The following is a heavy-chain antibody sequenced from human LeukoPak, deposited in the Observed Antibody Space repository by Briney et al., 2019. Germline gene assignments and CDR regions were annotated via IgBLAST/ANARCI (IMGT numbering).Heavy chain of an antibody. CDR2: ISTYSGNT. D-gene: IGHD1-26*01. Sequence: ASVKVSCKASGYTFSSSGIYWVRQVPGQGLEWMGWISTYSGNTHYAPNLQGRLTMTTDTSTRTAYMELRSRTSDDTALYYCPKDCARPCEGVGGNYCGQGTLVTVSS. J-gene: IGHJ4*02. V-gene: IGHV1-18*01. CDR3: PKDCARPCEGVGGNY. CDR1: GYTFSSSG.